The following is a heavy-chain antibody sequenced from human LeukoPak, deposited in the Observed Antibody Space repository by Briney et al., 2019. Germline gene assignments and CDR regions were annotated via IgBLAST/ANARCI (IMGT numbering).Heavy chain of an antibody. CDR2: IYHSGST. CDR3: AGNWNDVVVY. J-gene: IGHJ4*02. Sequence: SETLSLTCAVSGYSISSGYYWGWIRQPPGKGLEWIGGIYHSGSTYHNPSLKSRVTISVDTSKNQFSLKLSSVTAADTAVYYCAGNWNDVVVYWGQGTLVTVSS. D-gene: IGHD1-1*01. V-gene: IGHV4-38-2*01. CDR1: GYSISSGYY.